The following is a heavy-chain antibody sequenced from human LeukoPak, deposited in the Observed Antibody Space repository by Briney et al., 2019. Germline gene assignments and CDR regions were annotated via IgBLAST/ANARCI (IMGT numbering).Heavy chain of an antibody. D-gene: IGHD5-18*01. Sequence: ASVKVSCKASGYTFTGYYMHWVRQAPGQRLEWMGWINPNSGGTNYAQKFQGRITMTRDTSISTAYMELSRLRSDDTAVYYCARDTAMVTYWFDPWGQGTLVTVSS. J-gene: IGHJ5*02. CDR3: ARDTAMVTYWFDP. V-gene: IGHV1-2*02. CDR1: GYTFTGYY. CDR2: INPNSGGT.